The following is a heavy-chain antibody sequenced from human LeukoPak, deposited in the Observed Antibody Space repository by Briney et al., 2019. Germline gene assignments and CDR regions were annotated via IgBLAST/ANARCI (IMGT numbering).Heavy chain of an antibody. J-gene: IGHJ4*02. D-gene: IGHD3-10*01. CDR3: ARQKRGYGSGSYPDC. CDR1: GGSISSYY. V-gene: IGHV4-59*01. Sequence: SETLSLTCTVSGGSISSYYWIWIRQPPGKGLEWIGYIYYSGSTNYNPSLKSRVNISVDTSKNQFSLKLSSVTAADTAMYYCARQKRGYGSGSYPDCWGQGTLVTVSS. CDR2: IYYSGST.